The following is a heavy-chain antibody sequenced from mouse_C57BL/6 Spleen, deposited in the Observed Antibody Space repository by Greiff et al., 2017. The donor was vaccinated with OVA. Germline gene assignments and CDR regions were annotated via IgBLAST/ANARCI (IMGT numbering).Heavy chain of an antibody. J-gene: IGHJ3*01. D-gene: IGHD2-14*01. CDR3: ARSGEYDAGGFAY. CDR2: IDPSDSET. V-gene: IGHV1-52*01. Sequence: VQLQQPGAELVRPGSSVKLSCKASGYTFTSYWMHWVKQRPIQGLEWIGNIDPSDSETHYNQKFKDKATLTVDKSSSTAYMQLSSLTSEDSAVYYCARSGEYDAGGFAYWGQGTLVTVSA. CDR1: GYTFTSYW.